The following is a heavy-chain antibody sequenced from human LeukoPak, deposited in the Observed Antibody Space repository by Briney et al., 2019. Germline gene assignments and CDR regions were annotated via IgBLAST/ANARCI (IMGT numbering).Heavy chain of an antibody. CDR3: ARDLIAAAGTTWFDP. V-gene: IGHV1-46*01. CDR1: GYRFTSYY. CDR2: INASGGST. Sequence: ASVKVSCKASGYRFTSYYMHWVRQAPGQGLEWMGIINASGGSTTYAQKFQGRVTMTRDTSTSTVYMELSSLRSEGTAVYYCARDLIAAAGTTWFDPWGQGTLVTVSS. D-gene: IGHD6-13*01. J-gene: IGHJ5*02.